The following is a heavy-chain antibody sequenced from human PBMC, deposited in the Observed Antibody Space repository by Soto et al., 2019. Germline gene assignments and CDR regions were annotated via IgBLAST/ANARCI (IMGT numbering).Heavy chain of an antibody. CDR3: ARVIVTDYKSTDYPCYFAMDG. Sequence: SETLSVTCVGSGGPVSGDDLYWRWIRHLPGKVVERIAKVYHTGTTYYNPSLKSRGXMSVDTSQSQLPVLLASVNAGNTAVYYCARVIVTDYKSTDYPCYFAMDGWGQAPSVSVS. CDR1: GGPVSGDDLY. CDR2: VYHTGTT. D-gene: IGHD3-22*01. J-gene: IGHJ6*02. V-gene: IGHV4-31*02.